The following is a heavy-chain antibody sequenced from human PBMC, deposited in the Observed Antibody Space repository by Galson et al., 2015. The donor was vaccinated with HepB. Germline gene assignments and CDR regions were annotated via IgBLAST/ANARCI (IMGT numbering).Heavy chain of an antibody. Sequence: SLRLSCAASGFTFSSYWMSWVRQAPGKGLEWVASLKQDGSEKYYVDSVRGRFTISRDNAKNSLYLQMNSLRAEDSAVYYCAREDRGRIRQYYYYYGMDVWGRGTTVTVSS. D-gene: IGHD5-18*01. CDR1: GFTFSSYW. CDR3: AREDRGRIRQYYYYYGMDV. J-gene: IGHJ6*02. V-gene: IGHV3-7*03. CDR2: LKQDGSEK.